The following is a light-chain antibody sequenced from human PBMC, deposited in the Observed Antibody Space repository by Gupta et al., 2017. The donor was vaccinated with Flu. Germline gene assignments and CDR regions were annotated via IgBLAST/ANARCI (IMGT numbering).Light chain of an antibody. Sequence: GERATLSCRASQSVSSSYLAWYQQKPGQAPRLLIYSASTRATGIPDRFSGGGSGTDFTLTISRLEPEDFAVYFCQHSGTSLYTFGQGTKLE. CDR2: SAS. CDR3: QHSGTSLYT. CDR1: QSVSSSY. V-gene: IGKV3-20*01. J-gene: IGKJ2*01.